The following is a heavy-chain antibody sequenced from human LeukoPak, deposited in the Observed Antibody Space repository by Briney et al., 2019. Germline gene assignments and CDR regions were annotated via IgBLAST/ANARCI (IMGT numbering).Heavy chain of an antibody. J-gene: IGHJ4*02. V-gene: IGHV3-23*01. D-gene: IGHD6-13*01. CDR3: AKHLGYSSSHMDY. CDR2: ISGSGVST. CDR1: GLAFSSYA. Sequence: GGSLRLSCAASGLAFSSYAMSWVRQAPGKGLEWVSAISGSGVSTYYADSVKGRFTISRDNSKNTLYLQMNSLRDEDTAVYYCAKHLGYSSSHMDYWGQGTLVTVSS.